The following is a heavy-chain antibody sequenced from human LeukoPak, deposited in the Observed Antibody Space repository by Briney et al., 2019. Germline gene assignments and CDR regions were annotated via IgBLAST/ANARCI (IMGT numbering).Heavy chain of an antibody. V-gene: IGHV4-31*03. J-gene: IGHJ6*02. Sequence: PSQTLSLTCTVSGGSISSGGYYWSWIRQHPGKGLEWIGYIYYSGSTYYNPSLKSRVTISVDTSKNQFSLKLSSVTAADTAVYYCARLSFLSRNYDILTGYYKHYYGMDVWGQGTTVTVSS. CDR3: ARLSFLSRNYDILTGYYKHYYGMDV. CDR2: IYYSGST. CDR1: GGSISSGGYY. D-gene: IGHD3-9*01.